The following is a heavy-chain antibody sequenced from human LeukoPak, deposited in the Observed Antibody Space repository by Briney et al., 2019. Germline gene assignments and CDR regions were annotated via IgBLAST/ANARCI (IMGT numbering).Heavy chain of an antibody. Sequence: PGGSLRLSCAASGSTFSTYAMSWVRQAPGKGLEWVSGISNSGGTTDYADSVKGRLTIPRENSNNTLYLQMNSLRAEDTAVYYCARDSYYYDTSDYYNAFDIWGQGTMVTVSS. CDR3: ARDSYYYDTSDYYNAFDI. J-gene: IGHJ3*02. CDR2: ISNSGGTT. V-gene: IGHV3-23*01. D-gene: IGHD3-22*01. CDR1: GSTFSTYA.